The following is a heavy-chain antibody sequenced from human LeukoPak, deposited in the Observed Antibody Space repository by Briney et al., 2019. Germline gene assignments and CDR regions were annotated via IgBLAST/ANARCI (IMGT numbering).Heavy chain of an antibody. Sequence: ASVKVSCKASGYTFTSYGISWVRRAPGQGLEWMGWISAYNGNTNYAQKLQGRVTMTTDTSTSTAYMELRSLRSDDTAVYYCARVLYYDSSGYEPYYFDYWGQGTLVTVSS. CDR2: ISAYNGNT. CDR1: GYTFTSYG. V-gene: IGHV1-18*01. CDR3: ARVLYYDSSGYEPYYFDY. J-gene: IGHJ4*02. D-gene: IGHD3-22*01.